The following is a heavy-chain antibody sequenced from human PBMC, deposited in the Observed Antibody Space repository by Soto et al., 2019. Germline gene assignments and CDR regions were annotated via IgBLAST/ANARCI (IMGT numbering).Heavy chain of an antibody. V-gene: IGHV3-23*01. CDR1: GFTFSSYA. D-gene: IGHD2-15*01. J-gene: IGHJ6*02. CDR3: AKVIIVVVVAATPGGMDV. CDR2: ISGSGGST. Sequence: GRSLRLSCAASGFTFSSYAMSWVRQAPGKGLEWVSAISGSGGSTYYADSVKGRFTISRDNSKNTLYLQMNSLRAEDTAVYYCAKVIIVVVVAATPGGMDVWGQGTTVTVSS.